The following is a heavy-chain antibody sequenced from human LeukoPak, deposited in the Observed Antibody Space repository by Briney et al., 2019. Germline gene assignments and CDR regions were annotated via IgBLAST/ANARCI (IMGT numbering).Heavy chain of an antibody. CDR2: TVVGRGET. Sequence: SVKVSCKTSGFTFRTSAIQWVRQARGQRLEWIGWTVVGRGETKYAQDLQGRVTIATDMSTSTAYLELSGLRSEDTAVYYCAAERYDGPCCWFDPWGQGTLVTVSS. CDR1: GFTFRTSA. D-gene: IGHD1-14*01. J-gene: IGHJ5*02. CDR3: AAERYDGPCCWFDP. V-gene: IGHV1-58*02.